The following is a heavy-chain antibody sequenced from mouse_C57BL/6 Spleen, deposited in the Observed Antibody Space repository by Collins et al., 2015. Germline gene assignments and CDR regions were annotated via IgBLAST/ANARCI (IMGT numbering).Heavy chain of an antibody. D-gene: IGHD3-1*01. CDR1: GYIFTRYW. J-gene: IGHJ2*01. Sequence: QVQLQQPGAELVKPGASVKLSCKASGYIFTRYWMHWVKQRPGRGLEWIGRIDPDSGDTKFNENFKTKATLAVDKPSSTAYMQLSSLTSGDSAVYYCARSGSLDYWGQGTTLTVSS. CDR3: ARSGSLDY. V-gene: IGHV1-72*01. CDR2: IDPDSGDT.